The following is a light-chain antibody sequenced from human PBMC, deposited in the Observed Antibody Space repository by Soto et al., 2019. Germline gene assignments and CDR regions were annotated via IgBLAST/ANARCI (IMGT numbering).Light chain of an antibody. V-gene: IGKV2D-29*02. CDR2: EVS. J-gene: IGKJ1*01. CDR1: HGLLHSNGYNY. Sequence: DIVMTQSPLSLPVTPGEPASISFSSSHGLLHSNGYNYLDGYLQKPGQSPQLLIHEVSNRFSGVPARFSGSGSGTDFTLKISRVEAEDVGVYYCMQSILLLWTLGQGTKVDIK. CDR3: MQSILLLWT.